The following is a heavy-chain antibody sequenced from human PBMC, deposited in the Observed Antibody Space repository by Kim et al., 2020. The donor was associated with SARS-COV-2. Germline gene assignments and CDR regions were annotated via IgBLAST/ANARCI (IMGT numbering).Heavy chain of an antibody. D-gene: IGHD3-22*01. J-gene: IGHJ4*02. CDR2: INIDGSST. CDR1: GFTFSSYA. CDR3: ASDLRSYDSSGYM. Sequence: GGSLRLSCAASGFTFSSYAMSWVRQAPGKGLLWVSRINIDGSSTTYADSVKGRFTISRDNAKNTVSLQMSSLRDEDTAVYYCASDLRSYDSSGYMWGQGTLVTVSS. V-gene: IGHV3-74*01.